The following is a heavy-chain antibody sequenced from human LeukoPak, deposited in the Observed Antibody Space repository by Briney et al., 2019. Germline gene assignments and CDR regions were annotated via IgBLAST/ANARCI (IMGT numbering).Heavy chain of an antibody. J-gene: IGHJ4*02. CDR2: IFYSGST. D-gene: IGHD1-26*01. CDR1: GGSISGYY. Sequence: SETLSLTCAVSGGSISGYYWSWIRQPPGKGLEWIGYIFYSGSTNYNPSLKSRVTISVDTSKNQFSLKLSSVTAADTAVYYCARGEWDLLFDYLGQGTLVAVSS. CDR3: ARGEWDLLFDY. V-gene: IGHV4-59*01.